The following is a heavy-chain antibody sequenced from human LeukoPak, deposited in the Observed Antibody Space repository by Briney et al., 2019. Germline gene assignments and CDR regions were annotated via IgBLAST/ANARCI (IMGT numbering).Heavy chain of an antibody. CDR3: ARGREWEPKVFDY. D-gene: IGHD1-26*01. CDR2: ISYSGNT. V-gene: IGHV4-59*01. Sequence: SETLSLTCIVSGGSISKYYWSWIRQPPGKGLEWIGYISYSGNTKYNSSLKSRVTISLDTSKNQFSLKLSSVTAADTAVYYCARGREWEPKVFDYWGQGTLVTVSS. CDR1: GGSISKYY. J-gene: IGHJ4*02.